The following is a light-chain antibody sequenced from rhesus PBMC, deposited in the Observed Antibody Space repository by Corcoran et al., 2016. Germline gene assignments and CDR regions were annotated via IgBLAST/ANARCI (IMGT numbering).Light chain of an antibody. CDR2: EVS. CDR3: SSYAGSNTYI. Sequence: QAALTQPRSVSGSPGQSVTISCTGTSRAIGGYKYVSWYQQHPGTAPKLMIYEVSKRPSGVSDRVSGSKSGNTASLTISGLQAEDEADYYCSSYAGSNTYIFGAGTRLTVL. V-gene: IGLV2-32*02. J-gene: IGLJ1*01. CDR1: SRAIGGYKY.